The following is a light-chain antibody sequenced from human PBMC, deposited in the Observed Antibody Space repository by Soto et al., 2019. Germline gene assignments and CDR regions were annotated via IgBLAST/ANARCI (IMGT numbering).Light chain of an antibody. CDR3: QQYGGSPPVT. J-gene: IGKJ3*01. V-gene: IGKV3-20*01. Sequence: EVVFTQSACAVSLSPGQTVTLSCRASQSVSSSHLAWYQHKPGQAPRLLIYGTSNRATDIPDRFSGSGSGTDFTLTISRLEPEDFAVYYCQQYGGSPPVTFGPGTKVDIK. CDR2: GTS. CDR1: QSVSSSH.